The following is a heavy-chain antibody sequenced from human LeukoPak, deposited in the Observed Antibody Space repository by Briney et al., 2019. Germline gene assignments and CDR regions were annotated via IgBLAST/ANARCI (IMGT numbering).Heavy chain of an antibody. CDR2: ISSSSSYI. D-gene: IGHD1-26*01. V-gene: IGHV3-21*04. Sequence: GGSLRLSCAASGFTFSSYSMNWVRQAPGKGLEWVSSISSSSSYIYYADSVKGRFTISRDNAKNSLYLQMNSLRAEDTAVYYCARGEVGVGSTLFDYWGQGTLVTVSS. CDR1: GFTFSSYS. J-gene: IGHJ4*02. CDR3: ARGEVGVGSTLFDY.